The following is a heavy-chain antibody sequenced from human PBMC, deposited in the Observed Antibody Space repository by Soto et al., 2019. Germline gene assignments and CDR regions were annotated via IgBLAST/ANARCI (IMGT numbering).Heavy chain of an antibody. Sequence: GGSLRLSCAASGFTFTRYSMNWVRQAPGKGLEWVSSISSTTNYIYYGDSMKGRFTIPRDNAKNSLYLEMNSLRAEDTAVYYCARESEDLTSNFDYWGQGTLVTVSS. V-gene: IGHV3-21*06. CDR2: ISSTTNYI. CDR1: GFTFTRYS. J-gene: IGHJ4*02. CDR3: ARESEDLTSNFDY.